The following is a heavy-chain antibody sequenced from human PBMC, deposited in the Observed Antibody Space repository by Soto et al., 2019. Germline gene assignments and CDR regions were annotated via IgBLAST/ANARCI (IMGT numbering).Heavy chain of an antibody. J-gene: IGHJ4*02. CDR3: AKFHGSGTYYNFPDY. D-gene: IGHD3-10*01. CDR2: ISDSGGST. V-gene: IGHV3-23*01. CDR1: GFTFSTYA. Sequence: VGSLRLSCAASGFTFSTYAMSWVRQAPGKGLEWVSTISDSGGSTYYAASVKGRFTISRDNSKNTLYLLMNSLSAEDTALYYCAKFHGSGTYYNFPDYWGQGTLVTVSS.